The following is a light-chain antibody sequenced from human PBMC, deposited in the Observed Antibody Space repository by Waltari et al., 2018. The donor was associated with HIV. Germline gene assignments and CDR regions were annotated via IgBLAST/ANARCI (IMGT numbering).Light chain of an antibody. CDR1: SSDVGGYNY. V-gene: IGLV2-8*01. CDR3: SSYAGSNNTLYV. Sequence: QSALTQPPSASGSPGQSVTISCTGTSSDVGGYNYVSWYQQHPGKAPKLMIYEVSTRPSGVPVRFSGSKSGNTASLTVSGLQAEDEADYYCSSYAGSNNTLYVFGTGTKVTVL. J-gene: IGLJ1*01. CDR2: EVS.